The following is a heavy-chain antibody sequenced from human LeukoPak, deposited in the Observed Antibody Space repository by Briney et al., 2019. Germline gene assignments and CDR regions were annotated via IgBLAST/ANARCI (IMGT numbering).Heavy chain of an antibody. CDR3: VTWGDYDVLTGYYVPDY. J-gene: IGHJ4*02. D-gene: IGHD3-9*01. V-gene: IGHV3-23*01. CDR2: ITGSGTNT. CDR1: GFTFSNYA. Sequence: GASLRPSCVASGFTFSNYAMSWVRQAPGKGLEWVSAITGSGTNTYYADSVKGRFTISRDNSKNTVFLQMNSLRHEDTAIYYCVTWGDYDVLTGYYVPDYWGQGTLVTVSS.